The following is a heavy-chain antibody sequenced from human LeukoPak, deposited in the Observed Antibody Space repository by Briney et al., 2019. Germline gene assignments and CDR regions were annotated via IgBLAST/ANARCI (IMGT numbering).Heavy chain of an antibody. CDR2: IYYSGST. J-gene: IGHJ6*03. CDR1: GGSISNSNYY. D-gene: IGHD3-10*01. Sequence: PSETLSLTCTVSGGSISNSNYYWGWIRQPPGKGLEWIGSIYYSGSTYYNPSLKSRVTISLDTSKNQFSLKLRSVTAADTAVYYCAKGSGGYYYYMDVWGKGTTVTVSS. CDR3: AKGSGGYYYYMDV. V-gene: IGHV4-39*07.